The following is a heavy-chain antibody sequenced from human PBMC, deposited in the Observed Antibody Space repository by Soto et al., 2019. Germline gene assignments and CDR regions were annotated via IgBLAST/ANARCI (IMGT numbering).Heavy chain of an antibody. CDR3: ARDRGRWLQFRFDY. CDR2: ISYDGSNK. V-gene: IGHV3-30-3*01. D-gene: IGHD5-12*01. J-gene: IGHJ4*02. Sequence: PGGSLRLSCAASGFTFSSYAMHWVRQAPGKGLEWVAVISYDGSNKYYADSVKGRLTISRDNSKNTLYLQMNSLRAEDTAVYYCARDRGRWLQFRFDYWGQGTLVTVSS. CDR1: GFTFSSYA.